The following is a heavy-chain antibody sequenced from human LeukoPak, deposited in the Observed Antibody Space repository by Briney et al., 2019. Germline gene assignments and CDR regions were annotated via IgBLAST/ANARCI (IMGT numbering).Heavy chain of an antibody. Sequence: PSETLSLTCAVSGYSISSGYYWGWIRQPPGKGLEWIGSIYHSGSTYYNPSLKSRVTISVDTSKNQFSLKLSSVTAADTAVYYCARVVMVRGVMDYWGQGTPVTVSS. CDR1: GYSISSGYY. J-gene: IGHJ4*02. D-gene: IGHD3-10*01. V-gene: IGHV4-38-2*01. CDR3: ARVVMVRGVMDY. CDR2: IYHSGST.